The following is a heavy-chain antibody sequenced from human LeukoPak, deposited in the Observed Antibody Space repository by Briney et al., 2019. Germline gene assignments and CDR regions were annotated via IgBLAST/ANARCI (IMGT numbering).Heavy chain of an antibody. D-gene: IGHD3-10*01. CDR2: IKQDGSEK. V-gene: IGHV3-7*01. Sequence: GGSLRLSCAASGFTFSSYWMSWVRQAPGKGLEWVANIKQDGSEKYYVDSVKGRFTISRDNAKNSLYLQMNSLRAEDTAVYYCARGGHYGSGSYYNVNWGQGTLVTVSS. CDR3: ARGGHYGSGSYYNVN. CDR1: GFTFSSYW. J-gene: IGHJ4*02.